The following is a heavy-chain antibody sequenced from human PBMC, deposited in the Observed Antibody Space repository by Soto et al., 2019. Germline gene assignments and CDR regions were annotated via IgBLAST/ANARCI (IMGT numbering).Heavy chain of an antibody. CDR2: VYYTGTT. CDR3: ARGTVAQAFDI. CDR1: GGSISSYY. V-gene: IGHV4-59*01. D-gene: IGHD6-19*01. J-gene: IGHJ3*02. Sequence: SETLSLTCTVSGGSISSYYWSWIRQPPGKGLEWIGYVYYTGTTNYNPSLKSRVTISVNTSKNQFSLKLTSVTAADTAVYYCARGTVAQAFDIWGQGTMVTVS.